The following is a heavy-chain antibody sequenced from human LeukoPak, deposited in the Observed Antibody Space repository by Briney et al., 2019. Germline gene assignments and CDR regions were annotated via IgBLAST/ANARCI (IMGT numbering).Heavy chain of an antibody. Sequence: GGSLRLSCAASGFTFSSYWMSWVRQAPGKGLEWVAVIWYHGSAAYYADSVKGRFTISRDNSKNTLYLQMNSLLAEDTAVYHCARDLRTTETTYYFDYWGQGTLVTVSS. J-gene: IGHJ4*02. CDR3: ARDLRTTETTYYFDY. V-gene: IGHV3-33*08. D-gene: IGHD4-17*01. CDR1: GFTFSSYW. CDR2: IWYHGSAA.